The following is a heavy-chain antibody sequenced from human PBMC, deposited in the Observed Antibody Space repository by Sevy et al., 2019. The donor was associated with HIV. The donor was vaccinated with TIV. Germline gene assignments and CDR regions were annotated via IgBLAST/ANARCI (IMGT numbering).Heavy chain of an antibody. V-gene: IGHV1-18*01. Sequence: ASVKVSCKASGYTFTGYGISWVRQAPGQGLEWMGWISAYNGNTNYAQKLQGRVTMTTDTSTRTAYMELRSLRSDDTAVYYCARDGDGDSSGYYYVGYYYGMDVWGQGTTVTVSS. CDR1: GYTFTGYG. J-gene: IGHJ6*02. D-gene: IGHD3-22*01. CDR2: ISAYNGNT. CDR3: ARDGDGDSSGYYYVGYYYGMDV.